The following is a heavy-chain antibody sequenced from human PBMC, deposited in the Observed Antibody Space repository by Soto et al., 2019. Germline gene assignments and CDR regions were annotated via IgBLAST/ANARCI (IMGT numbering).Heavy chain of an antibody. Sequence: SVKXSCKASGATFSRYTISWVRQAPGQGLEWMGTLIXILGIXNSAQKSQGRVXITADKSTXTAYTELRSLRSEDTAAYYCASLTGYSKGESDYWGKGTLVTVSS. CDR2: LIXILGIX. D-gene: IGHD3-9*01. CDR3: ASLTGYSKGESDY. J-gene: IGHJ4*02. V-gene: IGHV1-69*02. CDR1: GATFSRYT.